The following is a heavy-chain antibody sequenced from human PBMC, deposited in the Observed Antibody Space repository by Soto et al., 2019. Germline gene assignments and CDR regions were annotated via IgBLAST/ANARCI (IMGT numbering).Heavy chain of an antibody. D-gene: IGHD3-3*01. V-gene: IGHV4-34*01. J-gene: IGHJ6*02. Sequence: SSETLSLTCAVYGGSFSGYYWSWIRQPPGKGLEWMGEINHSGSTNYNPSLKSRVTISVDTSKNQFSLKLSSVTAADTAVYYCARGPPYYDFWSGYYNNYYGMDVWGQGTTVTVSS. CDR2: INHSGST. CDR1: GGSFSGYY. CDR3: ARGPPYYDFWSGYYNNYYGMDV.